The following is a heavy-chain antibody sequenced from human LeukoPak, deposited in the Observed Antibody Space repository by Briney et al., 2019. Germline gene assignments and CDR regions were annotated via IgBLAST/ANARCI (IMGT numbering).Heavy chain of an antibody. D-gene: IGHD3-16*02. Sequence: SETLSLTCAVYGGSFSGYYWSWIRQPPGKGLEWIGEINHSGSTNYNPSLKSRVIISIDTSKNQFSLKLSSVTAADTAVYYCASDRSYYVWGSYRYFDYWGQGTLVTVSS. CDR1: GGSFSGYY. V-gene: IGHV4-34*01. CDR3: ASDRSYYVWGSYRYFDY. J-gene: IGHJ4*02. CDR2: INHSGST.